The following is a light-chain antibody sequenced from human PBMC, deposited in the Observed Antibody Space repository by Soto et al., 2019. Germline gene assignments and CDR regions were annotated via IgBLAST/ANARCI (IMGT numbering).Light chain of an antibody. CDR2: GAS. CDR3: QQYNNWPPT. Sequence: EIVMTQSPATLSVSPGERATLSCRASQSVSSSLAWYQQNPGQPPRLLISGASTRATGIPVRFSGSGSGTEFTLTISSLQSEDFAVYYCQQYNNWPPTFGHGTKVEI. J-gene: IGKJ1*01. CDR1: QSVSSS. V-gene: IGKV3-15*01.